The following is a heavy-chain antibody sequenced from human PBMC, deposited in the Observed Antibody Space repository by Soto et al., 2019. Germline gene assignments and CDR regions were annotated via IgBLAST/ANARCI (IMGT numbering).Heavy chain of an antibody. CDR2: ISGSGGST. D-gene: IGHD5-18*01. J-gene: IGHJ4*02. Sequence: PGGSLILSCAASGFTFSSYAMSWVRQAPGKGLEWVSAISGSGGSTYYADSVKGRFTISRDNSKNTLYLQMNSLRAEDTAVYYCAKESWRAVDTAYIRSPFDYWGQGTLVTVSS. CDR3: AKESWRAVDTAYIRSPFDY. V-gene: IGHV3-23*01. CDR1: GFTFSSYA.